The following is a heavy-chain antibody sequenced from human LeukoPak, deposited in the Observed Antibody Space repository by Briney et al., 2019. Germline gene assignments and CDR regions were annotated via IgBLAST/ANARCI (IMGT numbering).Heavy chain of an antibody. J-gene: IGHJ3*02. CDR3: ARGSGSQGAFDI. V-gene: IGHV4-59*12. D-gene: IGHD1-26*01. CDR1: GGSISSYY. CDR2: IYYSGST. Sequence: SETLSLTCTVSGGSISSYYWSWIRQPPGKGLEWIGYIYYSGSTNYNPSLKSRVTISVDKSKNQFSLKLSSVTAADTAVYYCARGSGSQGAFDIWGQGTMVTVSS.